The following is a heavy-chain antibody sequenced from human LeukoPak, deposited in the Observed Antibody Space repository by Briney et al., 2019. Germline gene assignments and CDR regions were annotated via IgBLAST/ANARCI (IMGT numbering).Heavy chain of an antibody. CDR1: GGSFSGYY. CDR3: ARGKDYYDTSGYPTFHY. V-gene: IGHV4-34*01. CDR2: INHSGST. Sequence: KASETLSLTCAVYGGSFSGYYWSWIRQPPGKGLEWIGEINHSGSTNYNPSLKSRVTISVDTSKNQFSLKLSSVTAADTAVYYCARGKDYYDTSGYPTFHYWGQGTLVTVSS. J-gene: IGHJ4*02. D-gene: IGHD3-22*01.